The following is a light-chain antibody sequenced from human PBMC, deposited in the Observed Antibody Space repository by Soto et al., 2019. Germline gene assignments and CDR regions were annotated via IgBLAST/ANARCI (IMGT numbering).Light chain of an antibody. CDR2: SSS. J-gene: IGKJ1*01. CDR1: QSVSSTY. Sequence: ELVLTQSPGTLSLSPGDRATLSCRASQSVSSTYLAWYQQRPGQAPRLLIYSSSSRASGIPDRFSGSGSGTEFTLTITSLQSEDFAVYYCQQYGSSGTFGQGTKVDI. CDR3: QQYGSSGT. V-gene: IGKV3-20*01.